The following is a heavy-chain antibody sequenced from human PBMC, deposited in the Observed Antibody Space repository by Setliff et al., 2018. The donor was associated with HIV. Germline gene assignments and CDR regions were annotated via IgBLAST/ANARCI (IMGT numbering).Heavy chain of an antibody. CDR3: AHRHSTPSDPHGDYGPDAFDI. V-gene: IGHV2-5*02. J-gene: IGHJ3*02. CDR2: IYWDDDK. Sequence: SGPTLVNPTQTLTLTCTFSGFSLSTSGVGVGWIRQPPGKALEWLALIYWDDDKRYSPSLKSRLTITKDTSKNQVVLTMTNMDPVDTATYYCAHRHSTPSDPHGDYGPDAFDIWGQGTMVTVSS. D-gene: IGHD4-17*01. CDR1: GFSLSTSGVG.